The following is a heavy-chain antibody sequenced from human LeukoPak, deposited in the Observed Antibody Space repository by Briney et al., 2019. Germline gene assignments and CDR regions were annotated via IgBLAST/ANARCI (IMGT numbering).Heavy chain of an antibody. CDR1: GGSISSSY. J-gene: IGHJ1*01. V-gene: IGHV4-59*08. D-gene: IGHD6-13*01. Sequence: SETLSLTCTVSGGSISSSYWSWIRQPPGKGLEWIGYIYYSGSTNYNPSLKSRVTISVDTSKDQFSLKLSSVTAADTAVYYCASLAGKRYFQHWGQGTLVTVSS. CDR2: IYYSGST. CDR3: ASLAGKRYFQH.